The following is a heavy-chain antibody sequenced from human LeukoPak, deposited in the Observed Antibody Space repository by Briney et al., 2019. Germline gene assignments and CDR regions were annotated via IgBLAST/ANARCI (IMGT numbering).Heavy chain of an antibody. V-gene: IGHV3-33*05. CDR3: ARERDFDWLAKLDAFDI. J-gene: IGHJ3*02. Sequence: PGRSLRLSCAASGFTFSTYNMNWVRQAPGKGLEWVSVITYDGSYKFYADSVKGRFTISRDNAKNTLYLQMNSLRAEDTAVYYCARERDFDWLAKLDAFDIWGQGTMVSVCS. CDR2: ITYDGSYK. D-gene: IGHD3-9*01. CDR1: GFTFSTYN.